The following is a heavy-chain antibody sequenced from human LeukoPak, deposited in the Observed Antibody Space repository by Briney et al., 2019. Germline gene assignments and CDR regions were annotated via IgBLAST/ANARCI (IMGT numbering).Heavy chain of an antibody. CDR2: INWNGGST. D-gene: IGHD3-10*02. Sequence: GGSLRLSCAASGFTFDDYGMRWVRQAPGKGLEWVSGINWNGGSTGYADSVKGRFTISRDNTKNSLYLQMNSLRAEDTALYCCARVNVPQDTTNHFYYCGQGTLVTVSS. CDR1: GFTFDDYG. J-gene: IGHJ4*02. V-gene: IGHV3-20*04. CDR3: ARVNVPQDTTNHFYY.